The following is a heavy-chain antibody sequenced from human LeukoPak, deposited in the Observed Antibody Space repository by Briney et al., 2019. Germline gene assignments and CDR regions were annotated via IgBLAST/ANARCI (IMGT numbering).Heavy chain of an antibody. V-gene: IGHV1-2*02. CDR1: GYTFTGYY. CDR3: AREALRFLEWFSPNDY. Sequence: ASVKVSCKASGYTFTGYYMHWVRQAPGQGLEWMGWINPNSGGTNYAQKFQGRVTMTRDTSISTAYMELSRLRSDDTAVYYCAREALRFLEWFSPNDYWGQGTLVTVSS. CDR2: INPNSGGT. J-gene: IGHJ4*02. D-gene: IGHD3-3*01.